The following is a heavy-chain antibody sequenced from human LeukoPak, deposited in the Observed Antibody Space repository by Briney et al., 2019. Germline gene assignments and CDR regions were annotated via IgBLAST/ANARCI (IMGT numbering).Heavy chain of an antibody. V-gene: IGHV1-24*01. CDR3: ATNRQIMILGVVIMPAFDI. J-gene: IGHJ3*02. Sequence: ASVKVSCKVSGYTLTELSMHWVRQAPAKGLEWMGGFDPEDGETIYAQKFQGRVTMTEDTSTDTAYMELSSLRSEDTAVYYCATNRQIMILGVVIMPAFDIWGQGTMVTVSS. CDR2: FDPEDGET. CDR1: GYTLTELS. D-gene: IGHD3-3*01.